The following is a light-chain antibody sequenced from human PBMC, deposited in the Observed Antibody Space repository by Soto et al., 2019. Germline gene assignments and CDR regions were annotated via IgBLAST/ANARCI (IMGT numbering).Light chain of an antibody. J-gene: IGLJ1*01. V-gene: IGLV2-14*01. CDR3: VSYTTSASYV. CDR1: SSDVGNYIF. CDR2: DIN. Sequence: LTQPASVSGSPGQSITISCTGTSSDVGNYIFVSWYRQHPGKAPKLMIYDINNRPSGVSNRFSGSKSGNTASLTISGPQAEDEADYYCVSYTTSASYVFGTGTKAPS.